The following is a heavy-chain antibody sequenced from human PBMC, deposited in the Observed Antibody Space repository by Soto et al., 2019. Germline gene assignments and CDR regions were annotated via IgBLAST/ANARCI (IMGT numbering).Heavy chain of an antibody. Sequence: GGSLRLSCAASGFTFSSYAMNWVRQAPGKGLEWVSSISSTSSYIYYADSVKGRFTISRDNAKNSLYLQMNSLRAEDTAVYYCARERGVAAIVDYCGQGTLVTVSS. V-gene: IGHV3-21*01. CDR3: ARERGVAAIVDY. J-gene: IGHJ4*02. CDR1: GFTFSSYA. CDR2: ISSTSSYI. D-gene: IGHD5-12*01.